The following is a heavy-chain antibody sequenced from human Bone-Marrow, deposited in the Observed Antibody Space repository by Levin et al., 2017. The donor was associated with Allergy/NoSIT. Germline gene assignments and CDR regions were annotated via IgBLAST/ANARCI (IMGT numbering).Heavy chain of an antibody. J-gene: IGHJ3*02. CDR3: ARAKQGYIYDPCDM. V-gene: IGHV3-21*01. CDR1: GFSFNNYS. D-gene: IGHD5-18*01. Sequence: GGSLRLSCAASGFSFNNYSMNWVRQAPGKGLEWVSSISSRSSHIYYVDSVEGRFTISRDNAKSSLFLQMNSLRAEDTAVYYCARAKQGYIYDPCDMWGQGTLVTVSS. CDR2: ISSRSSHI.